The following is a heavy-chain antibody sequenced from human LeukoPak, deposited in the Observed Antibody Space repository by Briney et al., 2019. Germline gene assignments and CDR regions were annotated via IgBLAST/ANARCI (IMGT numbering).Heavy chain of an antibody. J-gene: IGHJ3*02. Sequence: GRSLRLSCAASGFTFSRYAMHWVHQAPGKGLEWVSTITKSGDQTHYADSVRGLFTISRDIFKNTLYLQMNSLRAEDTAVYHCVKSAGKDGYRDVFDIWGQGTVVTVSS. CDR1: GFTFSRYA. V-gene: IGHV3-23*01. CDR2: ITKSGDQT. D-gene: IGHD5-24*01. CDR3: VKSAGKDGYRDVFDI.